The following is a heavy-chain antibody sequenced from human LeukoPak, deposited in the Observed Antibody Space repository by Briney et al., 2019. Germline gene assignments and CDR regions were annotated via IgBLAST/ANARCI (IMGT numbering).Heavy chain of an antibody. V-gene: IGHV4-34*01. J-gene: IGHJ4*02. CDR1: GGSFSGYF. Sequence: PSETLSLTCAVYGGSFSGYFWSWIRQPPGKGLEWIGEPTESGRTSYNPSLKSRVTIVEDTSKNQFSLKLSSVTAADTAVYYCARWSLRGCSGSPCFDYWGQGTLVTVSS. CDR2: PTESGRT. CDR3: ARWSLRGCSGSPCFDY. D-gene: IGHD2-15*01.